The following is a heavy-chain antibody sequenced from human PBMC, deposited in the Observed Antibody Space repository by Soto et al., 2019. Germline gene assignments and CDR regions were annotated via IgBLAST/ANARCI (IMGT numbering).Heavy chain of an antibody. J-gene: IGHJ3*02. CDR3: AGGGYGHSSGWYVSAFDI. Sequence: PGGSLRLSCAASGFTFSDYYMSWIRQAPGKGLEWVSYISSSSSYTNYADSVKGRFTISRDNAKNSLYLQMNSLRAEDTAVYYCAGGGYGHSSGWYVSAFDIWGQGTMVTVSS. CDR2: ISSSSSYT. D-gene: IGHD6-19*01. V-gene: IGHV3-11*06. CDR1: GFTFSDYY.